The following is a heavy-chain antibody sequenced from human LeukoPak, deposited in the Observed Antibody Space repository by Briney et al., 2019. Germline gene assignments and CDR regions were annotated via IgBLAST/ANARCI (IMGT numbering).Heavy chain of an antibody. D-gene: IGHD3-3*01. CDR2: INSDGSST. CDR3: ARNRPTYYDFWSGSPKNWFDP. CDR1: GFTFSSYW. V-gene: IGHV3-74*01. Sequence: GGSLRLSCAASGFTFSSYWMHWVRQAPGKGLVWVSRINSDGSSTSYADSVKGRFTISRDNAKNTLYLQMNSLRAEDTAVYYCARNRPTYYDFWSGSPKNWFDPWGQGTLVTVSS. J-gene: IGHJ5*02.